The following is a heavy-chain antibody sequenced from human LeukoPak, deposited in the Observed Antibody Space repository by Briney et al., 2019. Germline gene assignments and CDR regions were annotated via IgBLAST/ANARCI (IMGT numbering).Heavy chain of an antibody. CDR3: TTDRYYDNSELQFQH. Sequence: GGSLRLSCAASGFTLNNAWMSWVRQAPGKGLEWLGRIKRETDGGTIDYAAPVKGRFTISRDDSRNTLYPQMDSLKIEDTAVYYCTTDRYYDNSELQFQHWGQGTLVTVSS. J-gene: IGHJ1*01. D-gene: IGHD3-22*01. V-gene: IGHV3-15*01. CDR1: GFTLNNAW. CDR2: IKRETDGGTI.